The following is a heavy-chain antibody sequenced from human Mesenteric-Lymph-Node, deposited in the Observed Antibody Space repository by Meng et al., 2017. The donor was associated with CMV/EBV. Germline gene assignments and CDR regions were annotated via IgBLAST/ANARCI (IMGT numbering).Heavy chain of an antibody. CDR2: ISGSGGNT. Sequence: GESLKISCAASGFTFSSYAMSWVRQASGKGLEWVSGISGSGGNTYHADSVKGRFTISRDNSKNTLYLQMNSLRADDTAVYYCAKDRGAVGPSFDYWGQGTLVTVSS. CDR3: AKDRGAVGPSFDY. D-gene: IGHD1-26*01. V-gene: IGHV3-23*01. CDR1: GFTFSSYA. J-gene: IGHJ4*02.